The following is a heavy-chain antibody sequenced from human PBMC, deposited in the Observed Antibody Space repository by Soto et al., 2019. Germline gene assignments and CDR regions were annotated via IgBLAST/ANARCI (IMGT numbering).Heavy chain of an antibody. CDR2: IYYSGTT. CDR1: GASVSDTGYS. Sequence: QVQLQESGPGLVKPSETLSLTCTVSGASVSDTGYSWSWIRQPPGKGLECIGSIYYSGTTNYNPSLKSRVTISMDTSRNQFAVKLSSMTAADTSVYYCTRGVAIWGQGTLVTVSS. J-gene: IGHJ4*02. CDR3: TRGVAI. V-gene: IGHV4-61*08.